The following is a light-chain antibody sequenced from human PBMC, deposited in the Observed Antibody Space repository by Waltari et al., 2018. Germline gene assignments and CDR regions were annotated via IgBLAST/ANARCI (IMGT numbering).Light chain of an antibody. J-gene: IGKJ4*01. V-gene: IGKV1-39*01. CDR1: QSITNY. Sequence: DIQMTQYPSSLSASVGDRVTITCRASQSITNYLNWYQQKPGKAPKLLIYAASSLQSGVPSRFSGSGSGTDFTLTISTLQPEDFATYYCQQTYSTPLTFGGGTKVEIK. CDR2: AAS. CDR3: QQTYSTPLT.